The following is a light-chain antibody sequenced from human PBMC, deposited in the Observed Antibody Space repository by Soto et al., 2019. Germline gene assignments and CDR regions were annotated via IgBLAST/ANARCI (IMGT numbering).Light chain of an antibody. V-gene: IGKV2-28*01. J-gene: IGKJ1*01. CDR1: QSLLRSNGYNY. Sequence: IVMTQSPISLSVTPGEPAYRSCGSSQSLLRSNGYNYLDWYLQKPGQSPQLLIYLGSNRASGVPDKFSGSGSGTDFTLTISRVEAEDVGLYYCMQALQAPLTFGQGTNVDIK. CDR3: MQALQAPLT. CDR2: LGS.